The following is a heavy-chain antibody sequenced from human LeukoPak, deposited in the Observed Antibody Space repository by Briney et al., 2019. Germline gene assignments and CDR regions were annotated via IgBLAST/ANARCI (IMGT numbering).Heavy chain of an antibody. Sequence: GSLRLSCAASGFTFSSYAMSWVRQAPGKGLEWVSAISGSGGSTYYADSVKGRFTISRDDSKNTLYLQMNSLRAEDTAVYYCAKVLVGATRCGVDYWGQGTLVTVSS. V-gene: IGHV3-23*01. J-gene: IGHJ4*02. CDR2: ISGSGGST. D-gene: IGHD1-26*01. CDR1: GFTFSSYA. CDR3: AKVLVGATRCGVDY.